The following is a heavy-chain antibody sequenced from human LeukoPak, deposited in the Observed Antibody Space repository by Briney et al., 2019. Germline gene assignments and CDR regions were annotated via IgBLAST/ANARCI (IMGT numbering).Heavy chain of an antibody. CDR1: GFTVSSNY. J-gene: IGHJ3*02. D-gene: IGHD3-22*01. CDR2: IYSGGST. Sequence: GGSLRLSCAASGFTVSSNYMSWVRQAPGKGLEWVSVIYSGGSTYYADSVKGRFTISRDNSKNTLYLQMNSLRAEDTAVYYCARDNYYDGMLYAFDIWGQGTMVTVSS. V-gene: IGHV3-53*01. CDR3: ARDNYYDGMLYAFDI.